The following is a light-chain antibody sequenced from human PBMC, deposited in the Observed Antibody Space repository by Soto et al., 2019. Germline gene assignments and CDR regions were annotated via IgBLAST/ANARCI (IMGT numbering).Light chain of an antibody. Sequence: DIQMTQSPSTLSVSVGDRVTITGRASQTISSWLAWYQQKPGKAPKLLIYAASTLQSGVPSRFSGSGSGTEFTLTISSLQPEDFAAYYCLQHNSYPRTFGQGTKVDIK. J-gene: IGKJ1*01. V-gene: IGKV1-5*01. CDR1: QTISSW. CDR3: LQHNSYPRT. CDR2: AAS.